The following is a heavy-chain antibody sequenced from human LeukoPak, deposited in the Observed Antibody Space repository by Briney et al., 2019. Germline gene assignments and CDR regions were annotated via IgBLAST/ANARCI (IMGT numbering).Heavy chain of an antibody. V-gene: IGHV3-53*01. Sequence: GGSLRLSCAASGFTVSSNYMSWVRQAPGKGLEWVSVIYSGGSTYYADSVKGRFTISRDNSKNTLYLQMNSLTAEDTAVYYCAKDRTRDGDYGTRFDYWGQGTLVTVSS. CDR1: GFTVSSNY. D-gene: IGHD4-17*01. J-gene: IGHJ4*02. CDR3: AKDRTRDGDYGTRFDY. CDR2: IYSGGST.